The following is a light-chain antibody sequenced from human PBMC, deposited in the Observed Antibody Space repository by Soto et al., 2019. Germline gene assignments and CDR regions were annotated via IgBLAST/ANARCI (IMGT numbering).Light chain of an antibody. CDR1: QSVSSSY. V-gene: IGKV3-20*01. CDR3: QQYNYWPPLT. CDR2: GAS. Sequence: EIVLTQSPGTLSLSPGDRATLSCRTSQSVSSSYLAWYQQKPGQAPRLLIYGASRRATGIPDRFSGSGSGTDFTLTISRLEPEDFAVYFCQQYNYWPPLTFGGGTKVEIK. J-gene: IGKJ4*01.